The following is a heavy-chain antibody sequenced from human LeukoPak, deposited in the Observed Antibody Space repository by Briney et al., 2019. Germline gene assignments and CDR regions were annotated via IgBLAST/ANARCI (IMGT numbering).Heavy chain of an antibody. Sequence: GASVKVSCKASGYTFTGYYMHWVRQAPGQGLEWMGWINPNSGGTNYAQKFQGRVTMTRDTSISTAYMELSRLRSDDTAVYYCFGDYGDYEEIDYWGQGTLLTVFS. CDR3: FGDYGDYEEIDY. D-gene: IGHD4-17*01. J-gene: IGHJ4*02. CDR1: GYTFTGYY. CDR2: INPNSGGT. V-gene: IGHV1-2*02.